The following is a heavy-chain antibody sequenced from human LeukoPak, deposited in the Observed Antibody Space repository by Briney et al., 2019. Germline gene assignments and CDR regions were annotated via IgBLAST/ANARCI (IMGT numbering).Heavy chain of an antibody. CDR1: GFTFSIYW. V-gene: IGHV3-7*03. CDR2: IKGDGSER. J-gene: IGHJ4*02. Sequence: GGSLRLSCAASGFTFSIYWMSWVRQAPGKGLEWVATIKGDGSERYYVDSVKGRFTVSRDNAKNSMYLQMNSLRAEDTALYYCTKDWSASYWGQGTLVTVSS. CDR3: TKDWSASY.